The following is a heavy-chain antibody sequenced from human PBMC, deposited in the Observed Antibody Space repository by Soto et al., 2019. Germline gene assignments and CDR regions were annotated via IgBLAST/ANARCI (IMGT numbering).Heavy chain of an antibody. CDR2: ISWNSGSI. J-gene: IGHJ3*02. D-gene: IGHD6-13*01. Sequence: EVQLVESGGGLVQPGRSLRLSCAASGFTFDDYAMHWVRQAPGKGLEWVSGISWNSGSIGYADSVKGRFTISRDNAKNPLYLQMNSLRAEDTALYYCAKDQGSWYDGKDAFDIWGQGTMVTVSS. V-gene: IGHV3-9*01. CDR3: AKDQGSWYDGKDAFDI. CDR1: GFTFDDYA.